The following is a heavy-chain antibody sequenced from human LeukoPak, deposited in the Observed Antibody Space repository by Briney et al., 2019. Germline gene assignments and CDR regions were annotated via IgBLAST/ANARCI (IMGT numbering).Heavy chain of an antibody. CDR3: ARDKLRNYGRHAFDI. CDR1: GYSISSGYY. Sequence: NASETLSLTCTVSGYSISSGYYWGWIRQPPGKGLEWIGSIYHSGSTYYNPSLKSRVTISVDTSKNQFSLKLSSVTAADTAVYYCARDKLRNYGRHAFDIWGQGTMVTVSP. J-gene: IGHJ3*02. D-gene: IGHD1-7*01. CDR2: IYHSGST. V-gene: IGHV4-38-2*02.